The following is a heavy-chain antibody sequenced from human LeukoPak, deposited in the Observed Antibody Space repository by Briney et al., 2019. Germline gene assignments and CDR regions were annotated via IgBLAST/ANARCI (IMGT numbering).Heavy chain of an antibody. CDR3: AREIDYRIFLRDSSSGWFDY. CDR1: GFTFDDYG. CDR2: INWNGGST. Sequence: PGGSLRLSCAASGFTFDDYGMSWVRQAPGKGLEWVSGINWNGGSTDYADSVKGRFTISRDNAKNSLYLQMNSVRAEDTALYYCAREIDYRIFLRDSSSGWFDYWGQGTLVTVSS. D-gene: IGHD6-6*01. J-gene: IGHJ4*02. V-gene: IGHV3-20*04.